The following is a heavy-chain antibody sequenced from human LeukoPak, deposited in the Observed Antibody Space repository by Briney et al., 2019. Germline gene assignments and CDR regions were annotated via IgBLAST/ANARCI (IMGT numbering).Heavy chain of an antibody. CDR3: ARVLSYYYGMDV. J-gene: IGHJ6*02. V-gene: IGHV3-11*05. CDR1: GFTFSDYY. CDR2: ITSSSSYT. Sequence: AGSLRLSCAASGFTFSDYYMSWVRQAPGKGLEWVSYITSSSSYTNYADSVKGRFTISRDNAKNSLYLQGNSLRAEDTAVYYCARVLSYYYGMDVWGQGTTVTVSS.